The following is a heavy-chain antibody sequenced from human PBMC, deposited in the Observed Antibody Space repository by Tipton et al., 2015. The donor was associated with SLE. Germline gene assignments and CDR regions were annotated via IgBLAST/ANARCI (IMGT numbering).Heavy chain of an antibody. CDR3: ARGEVDVFDM. CDR1: GGSINSGDYS. D-gene: IGHD1-26*01. Sequence: LRLSCAVSGGSINSGDYSWSWIRRPPGKGLEWIGYIFRSGNAYYNPSLKSRVTISLDMSTNQFSLRLDSATAADTAVYYCARGEVDVFDMWGQGTVVSVSS. CDR2: IFRSGNA. V-gene: IGHV4-30-2*01. J-gene: IGHJ3*02.